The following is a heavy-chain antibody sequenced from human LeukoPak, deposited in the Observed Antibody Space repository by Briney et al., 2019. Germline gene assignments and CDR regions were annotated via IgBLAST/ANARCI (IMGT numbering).Heavy chain of an antibody. CDR1: GFTFSSYE. CDR2: ISSSGSTI. V-gene: IGHV3-48*03. J-gene: IGHJ4*02. D-gene: IGHD3-10*01. CDR3: ARGRGSGNIRFDY. Sequence: PGGSLRLSCAASGFTFSSYEMNWVRQAPGEGLEWVSYISSSGSTIYYADSVKGRFTISRDNAKNSLYLQMNSLRAEDTAVYYCARGRGSGNIRFDYWGQGTLVTVSS.